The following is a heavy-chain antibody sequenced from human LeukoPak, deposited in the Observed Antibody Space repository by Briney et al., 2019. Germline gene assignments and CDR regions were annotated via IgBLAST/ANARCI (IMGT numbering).Heavy chain of an antibody. CDR2: IFTDDTT. CDR3: ASASSWYDPFDY. Sequence: NPGGSLRLSCAASGLTVSSNCMNWVRLAPGKGLEWVSVIFTDDTTYYADSVKGRFTISRDNSKNTLYLQMNSLRAEDTAVYYCASASSWYDPFDYWGQGTLVTVSS. CDR1: GLTVSSNC. J-gene: IGHJ4*02. D-gene: IGHD6-13*01. V-gene: IGHV3-66*01.